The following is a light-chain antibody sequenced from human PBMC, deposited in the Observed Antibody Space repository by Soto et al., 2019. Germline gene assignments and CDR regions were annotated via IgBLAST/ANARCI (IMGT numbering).Light chain of an antibody. Sequence: QSVLTQPPSESGAPGQRVTISCTGSSSNIGAGYDVHWYQLLPGTAPKLLIYSNSNRPSGVPDRFSGSKSGTSASLAITGLQAEDEADYYCQSYDSSLSGSVFGGGTKLTVL. CDR1: SSNIGAGYD. J-gene: IGLJ2*01. CDR3: QSYDSSLSGSV. V-gene: IGLV1-40*01. CDR2: SNS.